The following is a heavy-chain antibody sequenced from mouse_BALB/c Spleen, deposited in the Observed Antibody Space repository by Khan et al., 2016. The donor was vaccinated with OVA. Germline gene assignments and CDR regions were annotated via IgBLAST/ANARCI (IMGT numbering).Heavy chain of an antibody. CDR3: ARGGYGGFAY. CDR2: IFPGDGGT. D-gene: IGHD2-14*01. Sequence: QVQLQQSGAELVKPGASVKLSCKASGYTFTSYDMNWVRQRPEQGLEWIGWIFPGDGGTKYNEKFKGKATLTTDKSSSTAYLQLSRLTSADSAVYFCARGGYGGFAYWGQGTLVTVSA. V-gene: IGHV1-85*01. J-gene: IGHJ3*01. CDR1: GYTFTSYD.